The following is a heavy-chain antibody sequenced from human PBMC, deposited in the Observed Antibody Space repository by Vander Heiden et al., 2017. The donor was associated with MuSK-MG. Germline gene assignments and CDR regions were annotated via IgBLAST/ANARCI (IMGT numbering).Heavy chain of an antibody. CDR1: GFTFSSYS. Sequence: EVQLVESGGGLVKPGGSLRLSCSASGFTFSSYSMNWVRQAPGKGLEWVSSISSSSSYIYYADSVKGRFTISRDNAKNSLYLQMNSLRAEDTAVYYCARDRGYQLPYTANAFDIWGQGTMVTVSS. CDR2: ISSSSSYI. V-gene: IGHV3-21*01. D-gene: IGHD2-2*01. J-gene: IGHJ3*02. CDR3: ARDRGYQLPYTANAFDI.